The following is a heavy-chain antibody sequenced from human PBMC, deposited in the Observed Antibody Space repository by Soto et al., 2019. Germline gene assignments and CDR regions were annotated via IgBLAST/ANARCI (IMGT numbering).Heavy chain of an antibody. J-gene: IGHJ6*02. CDR2: ISARGGTT. CDR3: AKDRGFGAGHGMDV. D-gene: IGHD3-10*01. Sequence: EVQLLESGGDLVQPGGSLRLSCEASGFTFSNYAMSWVRQAPGKGLEWVTGISARGGTTYYVDSVKGRFTISRDNSKNTLYLQMNALRAEDRAVYYGAKDRGFGAGHGMDVWGQGTTVTVSS. V-gene: IGHV3-23*01. CDR1: GFTFSNYA.